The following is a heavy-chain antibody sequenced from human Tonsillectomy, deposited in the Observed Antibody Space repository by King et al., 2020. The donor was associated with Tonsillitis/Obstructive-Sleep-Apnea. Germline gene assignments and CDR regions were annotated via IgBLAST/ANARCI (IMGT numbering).Heavy chain of an antibody. D-gene: IGHD3/OR15-3a*01. Sequence: VQLVESGGGLVQPGESLRLSWAASGFTFRAYWLSWVRQAPGKGLEWVATMNQDGSEKNYVDSVKGRFTISRDITKSSLYLQMISLRAEDTAVYYCARDVPWTDWGQGTLVTVSS. V-gene: IGHV3-7*04. J-gene: IGHJ4*02. CDR1: GFTFRAYW. CDR2: MNQDGSEK. CDR3: ARDVPWTD.